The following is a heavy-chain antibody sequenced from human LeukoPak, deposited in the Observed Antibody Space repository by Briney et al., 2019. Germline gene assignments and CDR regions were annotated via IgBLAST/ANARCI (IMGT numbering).Heavy chain of an antibody. CDR3: ARLSVAGTPYNWFDP. V-gene: IGHV1-2*02. CDR1: GYTFTNYG. D-gene: IGHD6-19*01. Sequence: ASVKVSCKASGYTFTNYGISWVRQAPGQGLEWMGWINPNSGGTNYAQKFQGRVTMTRDTSISTAYMELSRLRSDDTAVYYCARLSVAGTPYNWFDPWGQGTLVTVSS. J-gene: IGHJ5*02. CDR2: INPNSGGT.